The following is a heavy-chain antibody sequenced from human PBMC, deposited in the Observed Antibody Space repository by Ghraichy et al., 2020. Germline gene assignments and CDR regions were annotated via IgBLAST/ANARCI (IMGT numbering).Heavy chain of an antibody. D-gene: IGHD6-13*01. V-gene: IGHV3-48*02. CDR1: GFTFSSYS. CDR3: ARDRARGVAAAGTRLDY. J-gene: IGHJ4*02. Sequence: LSLTCAASGFTFSSYSMNWVRQAPGKGLEWVSYISSSSSTIYYADSVKGRFTISRDNAKNSLYLQMNSLRDEDTAVYYCARDRARGVAAAGTRLDYWGQGTLVTVSS. CDR2: ISSSSSTI.